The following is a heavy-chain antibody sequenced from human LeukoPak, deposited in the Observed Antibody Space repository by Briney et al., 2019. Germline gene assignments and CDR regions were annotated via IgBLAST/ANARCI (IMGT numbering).Heavy chain of an antibody. J-gene: IGHJ5*02. CDR2: IIPIFGTA. Sequence: SVKVSCKASGGTFSSYAISWVRQAPGQGLEWMGGIIPIFGTANYAQKFQGRVTITADESTGTAYMELSSLRSEDTAVYYCARARDSSGWHHNWFDPWGQGTLVTVSS. V-gene: IGHV1-69*13. D-gene: IGHD6-19*01. CDR1: GGTFSSYA. CDR3: ARARDSSGWHHNWFDP.